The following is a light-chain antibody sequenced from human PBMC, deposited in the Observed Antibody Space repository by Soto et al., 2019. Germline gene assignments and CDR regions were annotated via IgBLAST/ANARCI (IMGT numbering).Light chain of an antibody. Sequence: QSALTQPASVSGSPGQSITISCTGTSSDIGAYNFVSWYQQHPGKAPKLMLYDVNIRPSGVSNRFSGSKSGNTASLTISGLQAEDEADYYGTSWTTSTTMIFGGGTKRTVL. J-gene: IGLJ2*01. V-gene: IGLV2-14*03. CDR3: TSWTTSTTMI. CDR1: SSDIGAYNF. CDR2: DVN.